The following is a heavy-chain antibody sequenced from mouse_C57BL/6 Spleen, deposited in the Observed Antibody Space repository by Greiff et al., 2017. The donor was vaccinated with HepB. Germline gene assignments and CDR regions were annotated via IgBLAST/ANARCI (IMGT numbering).Heavy chain of an antibody. V-gene: IGHV14-3*01. CDR1: GFNIKNTY. Sequence: VQLQQSVAELVRPGASVKLSCTASGFNIKNTYMHWVKQRPEQGLEWIGRIDPANGNTKYAPKFQGKATITADTSSNTAYLQLSSLTSEDTAIYYCARGIYYDYDSPYFDYWGQGTTLTVSS. CDR3: ARGIYYDYDSPYFDY. D-gene: IGHD2-4*01. J-gene: IGHJ2*01. CDR2: IDPANGNT.